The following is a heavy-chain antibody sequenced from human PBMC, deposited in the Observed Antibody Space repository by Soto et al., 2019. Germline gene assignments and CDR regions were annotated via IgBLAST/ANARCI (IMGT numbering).Heavy chain of an antibody. CDR2: IYYSGST. D-gene: IGHD3-10*01. Sequence: QVQLQESGPGLVKPSQTLSLTCTVSVGSISSGGYYWSWIRQHPGKGLEWIGYIYYSGSTYYNPSLKSRVTISVDTSKNQFSLKLSSVTAADTAVYYCARGNITMVRGVIIGDYYYYMDVWGKGTTVTVSS. CDR3: ARGNITMVRGVIIGDYYYYMDV. CDR1: VGSISSGGYY. V-gene: IGHV4-31*03. J-gene: IGHJ6*03.